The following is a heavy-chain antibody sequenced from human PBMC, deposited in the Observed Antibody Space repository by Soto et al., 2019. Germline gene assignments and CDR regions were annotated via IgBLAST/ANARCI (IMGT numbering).Heavy chain of an antibody. CDR3: ARRGSSGWYLDY. CDR2: ISAYNGNT. D-gene: IGHD6-19*01. Sequence: AAVKVSCKASGDTFTSYGISWVRQAPGQGLEWMGWISAYNGNTNYAQKLQGRVTMTTDTSTSTAYMELRSLRSDDTAVYYCARRGSSGWYLDYWGQGTLVTVSS. J-gene: IGHJ4*02. CDR1: GDTFTSYG. V-gene: IGHV1-18*04.